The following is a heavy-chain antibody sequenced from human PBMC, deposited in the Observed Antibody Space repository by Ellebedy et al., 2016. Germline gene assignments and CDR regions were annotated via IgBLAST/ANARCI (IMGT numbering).Heavy chain of an antibody. V-gene: IGHV1-69*13. CDR3: ARVRVGAAALDY. D-gene: IGHD1-26*01. CDR2: IIPIFGTA. Sequence: SVKVSCXASGGTFSSYAISWVRQAPGQGLEWMGGIIPIFGTANYAQKFQGRVTITADESTSTAYMELSSLRSEDTAVYYCARVRVGAAALDYWGQGTLVTVSS. J-gene: IGHJ4*02. CDR1: GGTFSSYA.